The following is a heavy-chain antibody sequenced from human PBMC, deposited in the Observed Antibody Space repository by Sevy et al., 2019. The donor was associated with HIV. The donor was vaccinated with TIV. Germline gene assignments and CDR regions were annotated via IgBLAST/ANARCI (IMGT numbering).Heavy chain of an antibody. CDR3: ARDGWQQVGQELRAGFDY. D-gene: IGHD6-13*01. CDR1: GFTFSSYS. J-gene: IGHJ4*02. V-gene: IGHV3-48*02. CDR2: ISSSSSTI. Sequence: GGSLTLSCAASGFTFSSYSMNWVRQAPGKGLEWVSYISSSSSTIYYVDSVKGRFTISRDNAKNSLYLQMNSLRDEDTAVYYCARDGWQQVGQELRAGFDYWGQGTLVTVSS.